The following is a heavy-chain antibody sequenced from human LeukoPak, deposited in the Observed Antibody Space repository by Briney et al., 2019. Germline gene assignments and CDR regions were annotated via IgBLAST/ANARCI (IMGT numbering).Heavy chain of an antibody. CDR1: GGSISSYY. V-gene: IGHV4-59*01. J-gene: IGHJ4*02. Sequence: PSETLSLTCTVSGGSISSYYWSWIRQPPGKGLEWIGYIYYSGSTNYNPSLKSRVTISVDTSKNQFSLKLSSVTAADTAVYYCARGVRVTTVRGVITNFDYWGQGTLVTVSS. CDR2: IYYSGST. D-gene: IGHD3-10*01. CDR3: ARGVRVTTVRGVITNFDY.